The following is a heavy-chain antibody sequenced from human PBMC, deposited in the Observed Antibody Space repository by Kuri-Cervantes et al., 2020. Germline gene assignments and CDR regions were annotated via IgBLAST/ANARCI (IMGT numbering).Heavy chain of an antibody. V-gene: IGHV4-61*01. D-gene: IGHD3-10*01. J-gene: IGHJ3*02. CDR1: GGSVSSGSYY. Sequence: SETLSLTCTVSGGSVSSGSYYWSWIRQPPGKGLEWIGEINHSGSTNYNPSLKSRVTISVDTSKNQFSLKLSSVTAADTAVYYCARGLLVRRRQGMDAFDIWGQGTMVTVSS. CDR3: ARGLLVRRRQGMDAFDI. CDR2: INHSGST.